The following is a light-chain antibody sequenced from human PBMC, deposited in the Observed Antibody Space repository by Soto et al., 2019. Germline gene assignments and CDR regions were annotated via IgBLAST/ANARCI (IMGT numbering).Light chain of an antibody. CDR1: GSNIGKND. CDR3: GTWDTRLGVVV. V-gene: IGLV1-51*01. Sequence: QSVLTQPPSVSAAPGQKVTISCSGSGSNIGKNDVSWYLQLPGAAPKLLIYDTNKRPSGIPDRFSGSKSGTSATLGITGLRFGDEGDCFWGTWDTRLGVVVFGGGTKVTVL. J-gene: IGLJ2*01. CDR2: DTN.